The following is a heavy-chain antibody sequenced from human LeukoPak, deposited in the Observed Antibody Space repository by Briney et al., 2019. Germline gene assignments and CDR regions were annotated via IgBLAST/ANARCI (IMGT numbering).Heavy chain of an antibody. J-gene: IGHJ4*02. V-gene: IGHV3-30*02. Sequence: PGGSLRLSCAASGFTFSSYGMHWVRQAPGKGLEWVAVIWYDGSNKYYADSVKGRFTISRDNSKNTLYLQMNSLRAEDTAVYYCAKDHYYDSITDYFDYWGQGTLVTVSS. D-gene: IGHD3-22*01. CDR3: AKDHYYDSITDYFDY. CDR2: IWYDGSNK. CDR1: GFTFSSYG.